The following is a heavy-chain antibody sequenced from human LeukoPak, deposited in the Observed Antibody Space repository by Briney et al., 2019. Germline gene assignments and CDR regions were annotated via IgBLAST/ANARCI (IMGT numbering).Heavy chain of an antibody. Sequence: PSETLSLTCTVSGGSISSYYWSWIRQPPGKGLEWIGYIYYSGSTNYNPSLKSRVTISVGTSKNQFSLKLSSVTAPDTAVYYCARVKVLSVWSRGGWIYPWDQGTLVTVSS. CDR1: GGSISSYY. CDR3: ARVKVLSVWSRGGWIYP. J-gene: IGHJ5*02. CDR2: IYYSGST. D-gene: IGHD6-19*01. V-gene: IGHV4-59*01.